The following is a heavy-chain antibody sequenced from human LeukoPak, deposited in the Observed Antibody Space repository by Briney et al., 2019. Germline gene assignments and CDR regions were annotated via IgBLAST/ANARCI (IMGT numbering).Heavy chain of an antibody. CDR1: GDSISSYY. CDR2: IYPSGST. Sequence: SETLSLTCTVSGDSISSYYWSWIRQPAGKGLEWIGRIYPSGSTNYNPSPKSRVTISVDTSKNQFSLKLSSVTAADTAVYYCARDRMVRGYFDYWGQGTLVTVSS. CDR3: ARDRMVRGYFDY. D-gene: IGHD3-10*01. V-gene: IGHV4-4*07. J-gene: IGHJ4*02.